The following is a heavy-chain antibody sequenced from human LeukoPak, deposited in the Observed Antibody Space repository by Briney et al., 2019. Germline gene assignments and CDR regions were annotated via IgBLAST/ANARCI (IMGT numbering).Heavy chain of an antibody. CDR3: ARDGTIFGAENWFDP. Sequence: GASVKVSCKASGYTFTSYGISWVRQAPGQGLEWMGWISAYNGNTNYAQKLQGRVTMTTDTSTSTAYMELGSLRSDDTAVYYCARDGTIFGAENWFDPWGQGTLVTVSS. V-gene: IGHV1-18*01. J-gene: IGHJ5*02. CDR2: ISAYNGNT. D-gene: IGHD3-3*01. CDR1: GYTFTSYG.